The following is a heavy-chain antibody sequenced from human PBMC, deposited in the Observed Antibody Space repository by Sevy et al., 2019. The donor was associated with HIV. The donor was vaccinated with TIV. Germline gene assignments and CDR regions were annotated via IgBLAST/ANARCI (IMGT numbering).Heavy chain of an antibody. CDR1: GFTFSKYS. D-gene: IGHD2-8*01. CDR3: AREGCTKPHDY. J-gene: IGHJ4*02. CDR2: LSFGCGEI. V-gene: IGHV3-23*01. Sequence: GGSLRLSCAASGFTFSKYSMSWVRQPPGKGLEWVSTLSFGCGEINYADSVKGRFTISRVNSKSSVYQQMNNLRPEDTAVYYCAREGCTKPHDYWGQGTLVTVSS.